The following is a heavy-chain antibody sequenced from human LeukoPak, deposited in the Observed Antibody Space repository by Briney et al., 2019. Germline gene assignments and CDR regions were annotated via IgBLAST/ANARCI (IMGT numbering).Heavy chain of an antibody. D-gene: IGHD3-22*01. CDR3: ARTPSGYYSRDYYYYMDV. V-gene: IGHV4-39*07. CDR2: IYYSGST. CDR1: GASISSYY. Sequence: PSETLSLTCTVSGASISSYYWSWIRQPPGKGLEWIGSIYYSGSTYYNPSLKSRVTMSVDTSKNQFSLKLSSVTAADTAVYYCARTPSGYYSRDYYYYMDVWGKGTTVTVSS. J-gene: IGHJ6*03.